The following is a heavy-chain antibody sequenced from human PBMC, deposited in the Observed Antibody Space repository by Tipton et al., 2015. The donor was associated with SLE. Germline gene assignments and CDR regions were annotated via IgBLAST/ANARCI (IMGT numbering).Heavy chain of an antibody. J-gene: IGHJ5*02. CDR1: GASITNDH. D-gene: IGHD6-19*01. CDR2: VHHSGNS. V-gene: IGHV4-59*01. CDR3: ARDRQWGGGWFDP. Sequence: LRLSCTVSGASITNDHWSWIRQPPGKGLEWIGYVHHSGNSNYSPSLKSRVTISVDSSKNQFSLRLTSVTAADTAVYYCARDRQWGGGWFDPWGQGTLVTVSS.